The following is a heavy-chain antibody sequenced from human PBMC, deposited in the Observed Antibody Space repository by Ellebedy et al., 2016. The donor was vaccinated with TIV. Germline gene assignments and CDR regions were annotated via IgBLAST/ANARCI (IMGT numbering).Heavy chain of an antibody. D-gene: IGHD4-17*01. Sequence: PGGSLRLSCVASGFTFDSYAMHWVRQAPGKGLEWVAVISHDGSSQYYADSVRGRFTISRDNSKSTAFLQMDSLRSDDAAVYYCARSLRDINEFWGQGTQVTVS. CDR1: GFTFDSYA. CDR2: ISHDGSSQ. J-gene: IGHJ4*02. V-gene: IGHV3-30-3*01. CDR3: ARSLRDINEF.